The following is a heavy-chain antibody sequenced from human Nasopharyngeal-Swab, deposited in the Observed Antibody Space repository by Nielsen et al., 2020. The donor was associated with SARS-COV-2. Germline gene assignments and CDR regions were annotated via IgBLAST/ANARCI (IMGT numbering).Heavy chain of an antibody. J-gene: IGHJ4*02. CDR2: ISAYNGNT. CDR3: ARESRSGYSSGWYNY. Sequence: ASVKVSCKASGYTFTSYYMHWVRQAPGQGLEWMGWISAYNGNTNYAQKLQGRVTMTTDTSTSTAYMELRSLKSDDTAVYYCARESRSGYSSGWYNYWGQGTLVTVSS. D-gene: IGHD6-19*01. CDR1: GYTFTSYY. V-gene: IGHV1-18*04.